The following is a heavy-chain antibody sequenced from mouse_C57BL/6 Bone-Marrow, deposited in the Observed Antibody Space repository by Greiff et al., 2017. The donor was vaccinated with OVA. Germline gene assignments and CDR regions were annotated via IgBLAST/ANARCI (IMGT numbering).Heavy chain of an antibody. D-gene: IGHD2-4*01. CDR1: GYTFTSYW. CDR2: IDPSDSYN. Sequence: QVQLQQPGAELVKPGASVKLSCKASGYTFTSYWMQWVKQRPGQGLEWIGEIDPSDSYNKYNQKFKGKATLTVDTSSSTANMQLSSLTSEDSAVYDCAKSDEYDREYYWGQGTTLTVSS. CDR3: AKSDEYDREYY. J-gene: IGHJ2*01. V-gene: IGHV1-50*01.